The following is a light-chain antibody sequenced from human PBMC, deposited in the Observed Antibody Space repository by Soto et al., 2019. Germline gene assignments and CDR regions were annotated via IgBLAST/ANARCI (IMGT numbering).Light chain of an antibody. CDR3: QTWGTGIQV. Sequence: QLVLTQSPSASASLGASVKLTCTLSSGHSSYAIAWHQQQPEKGPRYLMKLNSDGSHSKGDGIPDLFSGSSSGAERYLTISSLQSEDEADYYCQTWGTGIQVFGTGTKVTVL. V-gene: IGLV4-69*01. J-gene: IGLJ1*01. CDR2: LNSDGSH. CDR1: SGHSSYA.